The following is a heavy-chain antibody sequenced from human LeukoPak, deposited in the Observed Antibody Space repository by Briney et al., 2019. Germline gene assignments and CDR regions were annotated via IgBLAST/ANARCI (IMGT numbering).Heavy chain of an antibody. J-gene: IGHJ4*02. Sequence: PGGSLRLSCAASGFTFRSYGMHWIRQAPGKGLEWVAFTRYDGNNKYYADSVKGRFTISRDNSKNTVYLQMNSLRAEDTAVYYCAKDPTHFRVWDDYDNTRLNYWGQGTLVTVSX. V-gene: IGHV3-30*02. CDR2: TRYDGNNK. CDR1: GFTFRSYG. CDR3: AKDPTHFRVWDDYDNTRLNY. D-gene: IGHD3-22*01.